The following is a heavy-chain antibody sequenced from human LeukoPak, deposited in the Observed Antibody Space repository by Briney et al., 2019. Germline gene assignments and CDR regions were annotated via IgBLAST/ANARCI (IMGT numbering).Heavy chain of an antibody. Sequence: PGGSLRLSCAASGFTFSSYGMHWVRQAPGKGLEWVAFIRYDGSNKYYADSVKGRFTISRDNSKNTLYLQMNSLRAEDTAVYYCAKDFGSPPCRGGSCYSRRYYYGMDVWGQGTTVTVSS. D-gene: IGHD2-15*01. V-gene: IGHV3-30*02. CDR1: GFTFSSYG. CDR2: IRYDGSNK. J-gene: IGHJ6*02. CDR3: AKDFGSPPCRGGSCYSRRYYYGMDV.